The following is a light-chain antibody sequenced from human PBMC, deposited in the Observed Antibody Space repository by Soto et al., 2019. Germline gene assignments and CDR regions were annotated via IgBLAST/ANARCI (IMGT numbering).Light chain of an antibody. CDR2: GAS. V-gene: IGKV3-20*01. CDR1: QIVSDTY. CDR3: QQYGSSPWT. J-gene: IGKJ1*01. Sequence: EIVLTQSPGTLSLSPGDRATLSCRASQIVSDTYIAWYQQKPGQAPRLLIYGASSRATGMPDRFSGSGSGTDFTLNISRLEPEDFAVYYCQQYGSSPWTFGQGTKVEIK.